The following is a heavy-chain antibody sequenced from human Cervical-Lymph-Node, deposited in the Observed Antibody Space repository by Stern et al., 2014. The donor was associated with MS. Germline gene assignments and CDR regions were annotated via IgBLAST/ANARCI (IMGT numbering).Heavy chain of an antibody. CDR1: GFTFSTRW. Sequence: VQLVQSGGGLVQPGGSLRLSCAASGFTFSTRWMHWVRPAPGKGLMWVSGINSDGSDTYYADSVKGRFTISRDNAKNTVYLQMNSLRAEDTAVYYCTEVDGYWGQGTLVTVSS. J-gene: IGHJ1*01. V-gene: IGHV3-74*02. CDR3: TEVDGY. CDR2: INSDGSDT. D-gene: IGHD4-17*01.